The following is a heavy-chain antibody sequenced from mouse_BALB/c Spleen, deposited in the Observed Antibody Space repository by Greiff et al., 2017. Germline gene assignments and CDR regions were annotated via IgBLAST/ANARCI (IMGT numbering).Heavy chain of an antibody. D-gene: IGHD2-3*01. CDR3: ARDGDDGYSWFAY. CDR1: GFSLTSYG. J-gene: IGHJ3*01. Sequence: QVQLQQSGPGLVAPSQSLSITCTVSGFSLTSYGVHWVRQSPGKGLEWLGVIWAGGSTNYNSALMSRLSISKDNSKSQVFLKMNSLQTDDTAMYYCARDGDDGYSWFAYWGQGTLVTVSA. CDR2: IWAGGST. V-gene: IGHV2-9*02.